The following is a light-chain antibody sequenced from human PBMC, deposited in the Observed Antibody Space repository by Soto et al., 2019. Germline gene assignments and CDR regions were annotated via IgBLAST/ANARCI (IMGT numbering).Light chain of an antibody. CDR2: GAT. Sequence: EIVVSDAPSTLAVSPVGRGTRSCRASQSVSILSAWYQQKPGQAPRLLIHGATTRATGIPARFSGSGSGTEFTLTISSLQSEDFAVYYCQQYNNWPRTFGQGTKVDIK. CDR3: QQYNNWPRT. J-gene: IGKJ1*01. CDR1: QSVSIL. V-gene: IGKV3-15*01.